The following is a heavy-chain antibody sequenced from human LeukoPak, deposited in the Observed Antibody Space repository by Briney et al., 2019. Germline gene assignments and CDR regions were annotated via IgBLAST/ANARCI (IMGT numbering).Heavy chain of an antibody. V-gene: IGHV3-23*01. CDR1: GFTFSNYV. Sequence: GGSLRLSCAASGFTFSNYVMSWVRQAPGKGLEWVSSISGSGGNTNYADSVKGRFTISRDNSKNTLYLQMNSLRAEDTALYFCAKDSSSSNYYYGLDVWGQGTTVTVSS. J-gene: IGHJ6*02. D-gene: IGHD6-6*01. CDR2: ISGSGGNT. CDR3: AKDSSSSNYYYGLDV.